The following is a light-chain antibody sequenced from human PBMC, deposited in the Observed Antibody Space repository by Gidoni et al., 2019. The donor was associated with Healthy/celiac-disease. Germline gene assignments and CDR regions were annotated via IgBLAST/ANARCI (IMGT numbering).Light chain of an antibody. Sequence: DIQMTQSQSSLSASVGDRVTITCRASQSINSYLHWYQQKPGKAPKRLIYAASSLQSGVPSRFICIGVGTDFTLPISILQPEDCATYYCQQSYSTPPTFCPGTKVEIK. CDR1: QSINSY. CDR2: AAS. CDR3: QQSYSTPPT. J-gene: IGKJ1*01. V-gene: IGKV1-39*01.